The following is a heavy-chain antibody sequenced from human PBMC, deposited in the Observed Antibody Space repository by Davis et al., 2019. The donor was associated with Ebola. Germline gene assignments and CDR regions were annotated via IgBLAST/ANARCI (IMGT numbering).Heavy chain of an antibody. D-gene: IGHD2-2*01. Sequence: SVKVSCKASGYTFTGYYMHWVRQAPGKGLEWMGRIIPILGIANYAQKFQGRVTITADKSTSTAYMELSSLRSEDTAVYYCARHIVVVPAARAYYYYGMDVWGQGTTVTVSS. CDR2: IIPILGIA. CDR3: ARHIVVVPAARAYYYYGMDV. V-gene: IGHV1-69*02. J-gene: IGHJ6*02. CDR1: GYTFTGYY.